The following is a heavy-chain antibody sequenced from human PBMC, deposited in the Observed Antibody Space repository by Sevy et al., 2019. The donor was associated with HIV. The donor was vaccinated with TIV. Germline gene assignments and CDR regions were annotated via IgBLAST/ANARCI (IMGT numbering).Heavy chain of an antibody. J-gene: IGHJ6*02. D-gene: IGHD1-26*01. Sequence: GGSMRLSCRASGFTFDDYTMSWVRQAPGKGLEWVAFIRSKAYGGTTEYAASVKGRFTISRDESKSIAYLQMNSRKTEDAAVYYCTWVEGAAGWGMDVWGQGTTVTVSS. CDR2: IRSKAYGGTT. V-gene: IGHV3-49*04. CDR1: GFTFDDYT. CDR3: TWVEGAAGWGMDV.